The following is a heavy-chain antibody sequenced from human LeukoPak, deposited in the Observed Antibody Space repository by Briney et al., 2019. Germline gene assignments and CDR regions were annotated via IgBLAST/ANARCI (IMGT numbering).Heavy chain of an antibody. D-gene: IGHD5-18*01. V-gene: IGHV1-18*01. CDR2: ISAYNGNT. CDR3: ARARIQLWLQGWFDP. Sequence: ASVKVSCEASGYTFTSYGISWVRQAPGQGLEWMGWISAYNGNTNYAQKLQGRVTMTTDTSTSTAYMELRSLRSDDTAVYYCARARIQLWLQGWFDPWGQGTLVTVSS. CDR1: GYTFTSYG. J-gene: IGHJ5*02.